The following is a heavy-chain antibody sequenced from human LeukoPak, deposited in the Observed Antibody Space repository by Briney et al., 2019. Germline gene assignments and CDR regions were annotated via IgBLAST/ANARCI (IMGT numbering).Heavy chain of an antibody. D-gene: IGHD3-9*01. CDR3: ARSPSDDILTGYYFDY. CDR1: GYTFTSYG. CDR2: TSAYNGNT. V-gene: IGHV1-18*04. J-gene: IGHJ4*02. Sequence: ASVKVSCKASGYTFTSYGISWVRQAPGQGLEWMGWTSAYNGNTNYAQKLQGRVTMTTDTSTSTAYMELRSLRSDDTAVYYCARSPSDDILTGYYFDYWGQGTLVTVSS.